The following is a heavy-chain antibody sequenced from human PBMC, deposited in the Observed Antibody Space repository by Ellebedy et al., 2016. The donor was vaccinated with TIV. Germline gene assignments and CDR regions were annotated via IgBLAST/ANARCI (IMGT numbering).Heavy chain of an antibody. Sequence: GESLKISCAASRFTFSSYAMHWVRQAPGKGLEYVSAISSNGGSTYYANSVKGRFTISRDNSKNTLYLQMGSLRAEDMAVYYCARGDYYDSSGYYDYWGQGTLVTVSS. V-gene: IGHV3-64*01. D-gene: IGHD3-22*01. CDR3: ARGDYYDSSGYYDY. J-gene: IGHJ4*02. CDR2: ISSNGGST. CDR1: RFTFSSYA.